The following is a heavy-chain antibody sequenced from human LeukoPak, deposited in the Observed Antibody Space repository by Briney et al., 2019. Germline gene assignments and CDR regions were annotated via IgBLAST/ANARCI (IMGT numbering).Heavy chain of an antibody. CDR1: GFTFSSYA. V-gene: IGHV3-23*01. D-gene: IGHD3-10*01. J-gene: IGHJ4*02. CDR3: ANGRYDSGSYPILDY. Sequence: GSLRLSCAASGFTFSSYAMSWVRQAPGKGLEWVSTIRGSGVTTYYADSVKGRFTISRDNSKNTLYLQMNSLRAEDTAVYYCANGRYDSGSYPILDYWGQGTLVTVSS. CDR2: IRGSGVTT.